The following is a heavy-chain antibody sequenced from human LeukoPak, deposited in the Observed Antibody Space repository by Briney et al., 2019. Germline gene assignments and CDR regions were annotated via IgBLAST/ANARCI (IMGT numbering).Heavy chain of an antibody. Sequence: GGSLRLSCAASGFTFSSYVMSWVRQAPGKGLEWVSDISSSGDNTHYADSVKGRFTISRDNSKNTLFLQMNSLRAEDTAVYYCAAVVVSGTPYFDYWGQGTLVTVSS. CDR3: AAVVVSGTPYFDY. V-gene: IGHV3-23*01. CDR2: ISSSGDNT. D-gene: IGHD2-21*02. CDR1: GFTFSSYV. J-gene: IGHJ4*02.